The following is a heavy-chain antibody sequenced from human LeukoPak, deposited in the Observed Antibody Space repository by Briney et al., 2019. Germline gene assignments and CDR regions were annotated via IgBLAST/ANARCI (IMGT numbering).Heavy chain of an antibody. CDR1: GFTFSDYY. J-gene: IGHJ6*02. CDR2: ISSSGSTI. D-gene: IGHD5-12*01. Sequence: PGGSLRLSCAASGFTFSDYYMSWIRQAPGKGLEWVSYISSSGSTIYYADSVKGRFTISRDNATNSLYLQMNSLRAEDTAVYYCAGSLRSYYYYGMDVWGQGTTVTVSS. V-gene: IGHV3-11*01. CDR3: AGSLRSYYYYGMDV.